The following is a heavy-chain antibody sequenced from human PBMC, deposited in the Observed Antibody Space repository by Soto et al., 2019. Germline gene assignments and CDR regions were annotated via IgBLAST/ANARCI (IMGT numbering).Heavy chain of an antibody. CDR3: ASRPDYYDSSGYPTRSGDAFDI. V-gene: IGHV1-2*02. CDR1: GYTFTGYY. D-gene: IGHD3-22*01. J-gene: IGHJ3*02. CDR2: INPNSGGT. Sequence: ASVKVSCKASGYTFTGYYMHWVRQAPGQGLEWMGWINPNSGGTNYAQKFQGRVTMTTDTSTSTAYMELRSLRSDDTAVYYCASRPDYYDSSGYPTRSGDAFDIWGQGTMVTVSS.